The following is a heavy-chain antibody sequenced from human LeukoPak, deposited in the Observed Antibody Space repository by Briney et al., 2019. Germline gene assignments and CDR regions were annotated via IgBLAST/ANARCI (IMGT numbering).Heavy chain of an antibody. J-gene: IGHJ5*02. Sequence: RGSLRLSCAASGFTFSSYTMSWVRQAPGKGLEWVSTITTSDGNTYYADSVKGRFTVSRDNSKNTLFPQMNSLRAEDTAVYYCAKDSHDSSGYYYLRFDPWGQGTLVTVSS. CDR3: AKDSHDSSGYYYLRFDP. CDR1: GFTFSSYT. D-gene: IGHD3-22*01. V-gene: IGHV3-23*01. CDR2: ITTSDGNT.